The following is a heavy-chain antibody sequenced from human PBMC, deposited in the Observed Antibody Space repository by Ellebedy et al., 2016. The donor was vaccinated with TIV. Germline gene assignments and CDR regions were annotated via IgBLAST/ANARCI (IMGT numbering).Heavy chain of an antibody. CDR1: GFTFRTSW. Sequence: GESLKISXGASGFTFRTSWMDWVRQAPGKGLEWVANINQDGSQRYYVDSVKGRFTISRDNAKNSLYLEMNSLRAEDTAVYYCARYYYGSTSYGIVDSWGQGTLVTVSS. CDR3: ARYYYGSTSYGIVDS. V-gene: IGHV3-7*01. D-gene: IGHD3-10*01. CDR2: INQDGSQR. J-gene: IGHJ4*02.